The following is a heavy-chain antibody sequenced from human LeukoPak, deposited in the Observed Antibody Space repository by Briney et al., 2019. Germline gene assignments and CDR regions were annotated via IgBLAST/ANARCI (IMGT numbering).Heavy chain of an antibody. CDR1: GGSISSGSYY. V-gene: IGHV4-61*02. D-gene: IGHD7-27*01. Sequence: SQTLSLTCTVSGGSISSGSYYWSWIRQPAGEGLEWIGRIYTSGGTNYSPSLKSRVTISVDTSKNQFSLKLTSVTAADTAVYYCARGTLNWGSEYHYYMDVWGKGTTVTVSS. J-gene: IGHJ6*03. CDR3: ARGTLNWGSEYHYYMDV. CDR2: IYTSGGT.